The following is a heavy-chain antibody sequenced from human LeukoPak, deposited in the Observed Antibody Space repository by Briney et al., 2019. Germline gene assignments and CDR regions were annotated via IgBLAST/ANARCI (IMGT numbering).Heavy chain of an antibody. CDR2: TNSDGSRI. J-gene: IGHJ4*02. CDR1: GFTFSTSW. V-gene: IGHV3-74*01. CDR3: SRALGSSSDS. Sequence: PGGSLRLSCAASGFTFSTSWMHWVRQAPGKGLVWVSRTNSDGSRINYADSVKGRFTIYRDNAENTLYLQMNSLRAEDTAVYYCSRALGSSSDSWGQGTLVTVSS. D-gene: IGHD1-26*01.